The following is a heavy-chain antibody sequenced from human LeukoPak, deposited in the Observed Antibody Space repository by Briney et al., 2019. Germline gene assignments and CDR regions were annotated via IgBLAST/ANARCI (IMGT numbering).Heavy chain of an antibody. D-gene: IGHD2-15*01. CDR2: ISGSGGST. V-gene: IGHV3-23*01. J-gene: IGHJ4*02. CDR1: GFTFSSYA. Sequence: GGSLRLSCAASGFTFSSYAMSWVRQAPGKGLEWVSAISGSGGSTYYADSVKGRLTISRENSKKTLDRQMNSLRAEDTAVYYCAKGLRAFDYCGQGTLVTVSS. CDR3: AKGLRAFDY.